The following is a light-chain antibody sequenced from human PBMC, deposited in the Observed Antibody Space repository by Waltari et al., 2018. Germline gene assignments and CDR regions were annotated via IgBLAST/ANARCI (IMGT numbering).Light chain of an antibody. CDR2: AAS. Sequence: MQMTQSPSFLSASVVDRVTITCRASQSISSRLNWYQQRPGKAPNLLIYAASSLRTGVPSRFSGRGSGTDFILTISSLQPEDFATYYCQQSYSTSFTFGPGTKVDLK. V-gene: IGKV1-39*01. CDR1: QSISSR. J-gene: IGKJ3*01. CDR3: QQSYSTSFT.